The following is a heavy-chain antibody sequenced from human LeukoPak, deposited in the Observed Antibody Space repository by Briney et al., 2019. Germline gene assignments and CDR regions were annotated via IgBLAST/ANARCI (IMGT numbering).Heavy chain of an antibody. CDR2: ISGSSSYI. CDR3: ARGDKSSGWYFFDY. Sequence: GGSLRLSCAASGFTFSSYSMNWVRQAPGKGLEWVSSISGSSSYIYYADSVKGRFTISRDNAKNSLYLQMNSLRAEDTAVYYCARGDKSSGWYFFDYWGQGTLVTVSS. J-gene: IGHJ4*02. CDR1: GFTFSSYS. V-gene: IGHV3-21*01. D-gene: IGHD6-19*01.